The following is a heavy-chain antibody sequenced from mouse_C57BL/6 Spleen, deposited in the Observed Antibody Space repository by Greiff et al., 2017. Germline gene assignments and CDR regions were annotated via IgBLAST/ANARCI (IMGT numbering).Heavy chain of an antibody. V-gene: IGHV1-58*01. CDR3: AGGAYGNYRYFDV. CDR1: GYTFTSYG. Sequence: EVQLQQSGAELVRPGSSVKMSCKTSGYTFTSYGINWVKQRPGQGLEWIGNIHIGNGYTKYNEKFKGKATLTLDKSSSTAYMQLSSLTSEDSAFYFCAGGAYGNYRYFDVWGTGTTVTVSS. D-gene: IGHD2-1*01. CDR2: IHIGNGYT. J-gene: IGHJ1*03.